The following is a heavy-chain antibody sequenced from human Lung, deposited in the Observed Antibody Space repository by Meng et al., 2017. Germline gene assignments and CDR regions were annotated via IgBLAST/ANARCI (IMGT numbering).Heavy chain of an antibody. Sequence: QVQLQDSGPGRVKPSQTLSLTCTVSGGSISSSNYYWSWIRQPPGKGLEWSGHIYNSGSTYYNPSLKSRITISVDTSKNQFSLKLSSVTAADTAVYYCARGQKGYFDLWGRGTLVTVSS. CDR3: ARGQKGYFDL. V-gene: IGHV4-30-4*01. CDR1: GGSISSSNYY. CDR2: IYNSGST. J-gene: IGHJ2*01.